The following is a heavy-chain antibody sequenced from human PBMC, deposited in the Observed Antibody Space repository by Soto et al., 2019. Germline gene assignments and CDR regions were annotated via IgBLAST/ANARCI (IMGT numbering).Heavy chain of an antibody. Sequence: EVQLVESGGGLVQPGGSLRLSCAASGFTVSSYYMGWVRQAPGKGLECVSAIYSDGNTYYTNSVQGRFTISRDISENTLYLQMNSLGAEDTAVYYCARVRLRDYAHYFDYWGQGTLVTVSS. J-gene: IGHJ4*02. D-gene: IGHD4-17*01. CDR3: ARVRLRDYAHYFDY. CDR2: IYSDGNT. V-gene: IGHV3-66*01. CDR1: GFTVSSYY.